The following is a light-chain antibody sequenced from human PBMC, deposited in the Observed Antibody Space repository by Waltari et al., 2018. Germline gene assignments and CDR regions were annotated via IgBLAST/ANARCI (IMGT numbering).Light chain of an antibody. J-gene: IGKJ3*01. CDR1: QSISNT. Sequence: EIVMTQSPATLSVSPGERATLSCRASQSISNTFAWYQQKPGQAPRLLVYGTSARATGVPARFSGSGSGTEFTLTINSLQSEDFAVYYCQQYSDWPPGTFGPGTKVDIK. CDR3: QQYSDWPPGT. CDR2: GTS. V-gene: IGKV3-15*01.